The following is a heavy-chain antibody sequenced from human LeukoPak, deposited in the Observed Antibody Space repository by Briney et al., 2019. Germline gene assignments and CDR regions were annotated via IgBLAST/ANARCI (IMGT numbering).Heavy chain of an antibody. V-gene: IGHV4-59*01. Sequence: SETVSLTCTVSGGSISSYFWSWIRQPPGKGLEWIGNIYNIGSTNYNPSLKSRVTISVDTSKNQFSLKLSSVTAADTAVYHCARDSGSGSRDFDYWGQGTL. CDR2: IYNIGST. D-gene: IGHD3-10*01. J-gene: IGHJ4*02. CDR1: GGSISSYF. CDR3: ARDSGSGSRDFDY.